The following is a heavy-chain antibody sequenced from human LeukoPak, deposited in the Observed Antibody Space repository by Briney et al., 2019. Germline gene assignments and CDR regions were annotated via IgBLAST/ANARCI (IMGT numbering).Heavy chain of an antibody. J-gene: IGHJ4*02. CDR3: ARLWSPMVEIDY. D-gene: IGHD2-15*01. Sequence: SETLSLTCSVSGGSISSYYWSWIRQPPGKGLEWNGYISYSGSTKYNPSLKSRVTVSVDTSKNQFSLKVSSVTAADTAVYYCARLWSPMVEIDYWGQGTLVTVSS. V-gene: IGHV4-59*08. CDR2: ISYSGST. CDR1: GGSISSYY.